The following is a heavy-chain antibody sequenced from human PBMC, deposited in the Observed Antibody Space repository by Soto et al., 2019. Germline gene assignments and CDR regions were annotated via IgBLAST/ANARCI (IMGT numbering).Heavy chain of an antibody. Sequence: ASVKVSCKASGYTFTSYGISWVRQAPGRGLEWMGWISAYNGNTNYAQKLQGRVTMTTDTSTSTAYMELRSLRSDDTAVYYCARLGYSSGWTVYYYYYGMDVWGQGTTVTVSS. D-gene: IGHD6-19*01. V-gene: IGHV1-18*01. J-gene: IGHJ6*02. CDR2: ISAYNGNT. CDR3: ARLGYSSGWTVYYYYYGMDV. CDR1: GYTFTSYG.